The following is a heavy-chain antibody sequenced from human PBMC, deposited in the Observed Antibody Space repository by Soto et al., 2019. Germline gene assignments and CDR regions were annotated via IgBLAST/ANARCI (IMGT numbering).Heavy chain of an antibody. D-gene: IGHD1-26*01. Sequence: EVQLVESGGGLVQPGGSLRLSCGVSGFSFSNYYMDWVRQAPGKGLEWVGRTRNKDNSYYTEYAASVKGRFTISRDESKNTLYMQMNSLKTEDTAVYYCARFSGSPSRGFDYWGQGTLVTVSS. J-gene: IGHJ4*02. CDR1: GFSFSNYY. CDR3: ARFSGSPSRGFDY. V-gene: IGHV3-72*01. CDR2: TRNKDNSYYT.